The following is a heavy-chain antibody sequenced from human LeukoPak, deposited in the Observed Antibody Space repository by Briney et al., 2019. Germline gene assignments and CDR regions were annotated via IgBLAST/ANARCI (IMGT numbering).Heavy chain of an antibody. V-gene: IGHV4-34*01. CDR3: ARGRNAAGGYYYHYGMDV. Sequence: SETLSLTCAVYGGSFSGYYWSWIRQPPGKGLEWIGEINHSGSTNYNPSLKSRVTISVDTSKNQFSLKLSSVTAADTAVYYCARGRNAAGGYYYHYGMDVWGQGTTVTVSS. CDR1: GGSFSGYY. D-gene: IGHD6-13*01. J-gene: IGHJ6*02. CDR2: INHSGST.